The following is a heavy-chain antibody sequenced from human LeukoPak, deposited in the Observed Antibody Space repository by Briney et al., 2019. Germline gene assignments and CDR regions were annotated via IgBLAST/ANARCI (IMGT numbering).Heavy chain of an antibody. Sequence: ASVKVSCKASGYTFTGYYIHWVRQAPGQGLEWMGWINPNSGGTNYAQKFQGRVTMTRDTSISTAYMELSRLRSDDTAVYYCARSDYYGSGSYYKVDYWGQGTLVTVSS. J-gene: IGHJ4*02. V-gene: IGHV1-2*02. D-gene: IGHD3-10*01. CDR2: INPNSGGT. CDR1: GYTFTGYY. CDR3: ARSDYYGSGSYYKVDY.